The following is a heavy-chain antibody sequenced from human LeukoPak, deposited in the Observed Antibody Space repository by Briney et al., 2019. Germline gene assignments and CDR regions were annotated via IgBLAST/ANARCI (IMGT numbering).Heavy chain of an antibody. V-gene: IGHV3-30*18. J-gene: IGHJ4*02. Sequence: SCKASGGTFSSYGVHWVRQAPGKGLEWVAVISYDGSNKYYADSVKGRFTISRDNSKNTLYLQMNSLRAEDTAVYYCAKHPGAVAGTGLVWGQGTLVTVSS. D-gene: IGHD6-19*01. CDR2: ISYDGSNK. CDR1: GGTFSSYG. CDR3: AKHPGAVAGTGLV.